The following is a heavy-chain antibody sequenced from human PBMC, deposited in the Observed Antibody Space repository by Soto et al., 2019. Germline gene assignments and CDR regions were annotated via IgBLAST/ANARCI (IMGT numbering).Heavy chain of an antibody. CDR3: AKGGGYSYSNNWFDT. J-gene: IGHJ5*02. Sequence: HPGGSLRLSCAASGFTFSSYAINWVRQAPGKGLEWVSGISGSGGTTYFADSVKGRFTISRDNSKNTVYLQINSLRAEDTAVYYCAKGGGYSYSNNWFDTWGQGALVTVSS. CDR2: ISGSGGTT. V-gene: IGHV3-23*01. CDR1: GFTFSSYA. D-gene: IGHD5-18*01.